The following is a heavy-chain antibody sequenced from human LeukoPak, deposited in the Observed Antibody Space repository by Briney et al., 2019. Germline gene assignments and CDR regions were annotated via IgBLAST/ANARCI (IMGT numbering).Heavy chain of an antibody. CDR2: IDPSDSYT. CDR3: ARSQQYCSGGSCYSGFDP. J-gene: IGHJ5*02. CDR1: GYSFATYW. D-gene: IGHD2-15*01. Sequence: GESLKISCKGSGYSFATYWSSCVRQMPRKGLEWMGRIDPSDSYTNYSPSFQGHVTISADKSISTAYLQWSSLKASDTAMYYCARSQQYCSGGSCYSGFDPWGQGTLVTVSS. V-gene: IGHV5-10-1*01.